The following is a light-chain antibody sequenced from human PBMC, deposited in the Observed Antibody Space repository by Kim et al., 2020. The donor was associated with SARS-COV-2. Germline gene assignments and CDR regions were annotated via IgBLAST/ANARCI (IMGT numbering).Light chain of an antibody. V-gene: IGLV3-1*01. Sequence: SYELTHPPSVSVSPGQTVGITCSGDNLGNKYTCWYQQKPGQSPVLVIYEDNRRPSGIPERFSGSNSGNTATLTIIGTQPMDEADYYCQTWDSSVVFGGGTQLTVL. J-gene: IGLJ2*01. CDR3: QTWDSSVV. CDR1: NLGNKY. CDR2: EDN.